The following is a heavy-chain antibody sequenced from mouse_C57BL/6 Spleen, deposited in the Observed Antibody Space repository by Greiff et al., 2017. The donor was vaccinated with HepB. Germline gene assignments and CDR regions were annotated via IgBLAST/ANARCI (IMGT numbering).Heavy chain of an antibody. D-gene: IGHD1-1*01. CDR2: IDPSDSYT. CDR1: GYTFTSYW. Sequence: VQLQQSGAELVKPGASVKLSCKASGYTFTSYWMQWVKQRPGQGLEWIGEIDPSDSYTNYNQKFKGKATLTVDTSSSTAYMQLSSLTSEDSAVYYCARKTSYYGSSLYFDYWGQGTTLTVSS. V-gene: IGHV1-50*01. CDR3: ARKTSYYGSSLYFDY. J-gene: IGHJ2*01.